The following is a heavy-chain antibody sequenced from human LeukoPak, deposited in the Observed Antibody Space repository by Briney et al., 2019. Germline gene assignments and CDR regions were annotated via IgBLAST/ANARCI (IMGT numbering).Heavy chain of an antibody. J-gene: IGHJ4*02. V-gene: IGHV4-4*07. CDR3: ASGRYNWNDGEFDY. D-gene: IGHD1-20*01. CDR1: GGSISSYY. Sequence: SETLSLTCTVSGGSISSYYWSWIRQPAGKGLEWIGRIYTSGSTNYNPSPKSRVTMSVDTSKNQFSLKLSSVTAADTAVYYCASGRYNWNDGEFDYWGQGTLVTVSS. CDR2: IYTSGST.